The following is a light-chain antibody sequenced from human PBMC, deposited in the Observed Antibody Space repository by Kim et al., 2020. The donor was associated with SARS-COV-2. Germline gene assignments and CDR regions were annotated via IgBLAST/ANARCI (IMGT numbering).Light chain of an antibody. CDR3: QQYYSYPRT. V-gene: IGKV1-8*01. J-gene: IGKJ3*01. CDR2: AAS. Sequence: ASTGDRVTITCRASQGISSYLAWYQQKPGKAPKLLIYAASTLQSGVPSRFSGSGSGTDFTLPISCLQSEDFATYYCQQYYSYPRTFGPGTKVDIK. CDR1: QGISSY.